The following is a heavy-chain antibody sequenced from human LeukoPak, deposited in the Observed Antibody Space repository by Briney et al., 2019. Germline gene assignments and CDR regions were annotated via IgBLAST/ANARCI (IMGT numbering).Heavy chain of an antibody. CDR2: ISSSSSYI. CDR3: ARDYGDYEPGRHHYYYYYMDV. Sequence: GGSLRLSCAASGFIFSNYEMNWVRQTPGKGLEWVSSISSSSSYIFYADSVKGRFTMSRDNAKKSLFLQMNSLRAEDTAVYYCARDYGDYEPGRHHYYYYYMDVWGKGTTVTVSS. CDR1: GFIFSNYE. J-gene: IGHJ6*03. V-gene: IGHV3-21*01. D-gene: IGHD4-17*01.